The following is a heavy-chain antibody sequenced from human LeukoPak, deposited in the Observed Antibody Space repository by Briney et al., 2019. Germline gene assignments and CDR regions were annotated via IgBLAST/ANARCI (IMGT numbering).Heavy chain of an antibody. Sequence: GGSLRLSCAASGFSFSIYWMSWIRQTPGKGLEYVANIESNGGDKYYVDSVKARFTISRDNAKNSLYLQMNSLRAEDTAVYYCARGWGSGSYFNRYYFDYWGQGTLVTVSS. D-gene: IGHD3-10*01. CDR2: IESNGGDK. V-gene: IGHV3-7*03. J-gene: IGHJ4*02. CDR1: GFSFSIYW. CDR3: ARGWGSGSYFNRYYFDY.